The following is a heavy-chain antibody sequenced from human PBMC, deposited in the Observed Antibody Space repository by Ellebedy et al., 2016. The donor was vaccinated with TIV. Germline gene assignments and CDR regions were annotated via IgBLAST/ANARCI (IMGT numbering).Heavy chain of an antibody. CDR3: ARDFHDFWTAYYEVNDY. V-gene: IGHV3-48*01. Sequence: GGSLRLSCAASGFTFSRSSMSWVRQAPGKGLEWISYISGSSGTIYYADSVKGRFTISRDNAKNSLYLQMNSLRAEDTAVYYCARDFHDFWTAYYEVNDYWGQGTLVTVSS. CDR1: GFTFSRSS. J-gene: IGHJ4*02. D-gene: IGHD3/OR15-3a*01. CDR2: ISGSSGTI.